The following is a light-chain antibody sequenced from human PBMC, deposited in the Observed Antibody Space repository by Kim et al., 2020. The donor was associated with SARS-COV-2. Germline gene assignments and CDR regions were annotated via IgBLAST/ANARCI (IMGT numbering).Light chain of an antibody. CDR1: SLKSYY. CDR3: NSRDSSGNHPYVV. V-gene: IGLV3-19*01. Sequence: QTVGNTCHGASLKSYYASWYQQTPGQAPVLVIYGKNNRPSGIPDRFSGSSSGNTASLTITGAQAEDEADYYCNSRDSSGNHPYVVFGGGTQLTVL. CDR2: GKN. J-gene: IGLJ2*01.